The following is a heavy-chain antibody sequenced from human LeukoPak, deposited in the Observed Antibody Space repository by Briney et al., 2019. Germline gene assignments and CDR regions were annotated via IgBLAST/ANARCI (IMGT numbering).Heavy chain of an antibody. CDR1: GFTFSSYA. Sequence: GGSLRLTCAASGFTFSSYAMSWVRQAPGKGLEWVSAISGSGGSTYYADSVKGRLTISRDNSKNTLYLQMNSLRAEDTAVYYCAKDSGGPPRSKIGVVIHFDYWGQGTLVTVSS. J-gene: IGHJ4*02. D-gene: IGHD3-3*01. CDR2: ISGSGGST. CDR3: AKDSGGPPRSKIGVVIHFDY. V-gene: IGHV3-23*01.